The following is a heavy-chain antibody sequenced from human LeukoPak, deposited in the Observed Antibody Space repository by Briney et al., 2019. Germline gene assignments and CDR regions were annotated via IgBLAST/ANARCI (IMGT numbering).Heavy chain of an antibody. V-gene: IGHV1-69*13. CDR3: AGFLRYFDAGGRVHQKPMPGSFPPQPSPWGPAASSGSASAPTLDL. J-gene: IGHJ2*01. CDR1: GGTFSSYA. D-gene: IGHD3-9*01. CDR2: IIPIFGTA. Sequence: SVKVSCKASGGTFSSYAISWVRQAPGQGLEWMGGIIPIFGTANYAQKFQGRVTITADESTSTAYMELSSLRSEDTAVYYCAGFLRYFDAGGRVHQKPMPGSFPPQPSPWGPAASSGSASAPTLDL.